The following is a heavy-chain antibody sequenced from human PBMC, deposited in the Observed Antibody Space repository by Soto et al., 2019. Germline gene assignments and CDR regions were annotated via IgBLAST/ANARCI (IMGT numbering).Heavy chain of an antibody. Sequence: EVHLVESGGGLVQPGGSLRLSCAASGFTFSSYWMSWVRQAPGKGLEWVANIKQDGSQIYYVDSVKGRFTISRDNAKNSVYLQMNSLRAEDTAVYCCARIGYSSSCFDYWGQGTLVTVSS. J-gene: IGHJ4*02. D-gene: IGHD6-6*01. CDR1: GFTFSSYW. V-gene: IGHV3-7*01. CDR2: IKQDGSQI. CDR3: ARIGYSSSCFDY.